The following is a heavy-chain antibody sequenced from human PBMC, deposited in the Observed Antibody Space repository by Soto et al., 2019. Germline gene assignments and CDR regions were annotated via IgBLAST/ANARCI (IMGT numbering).Heavy chain of an antibody. Sequence: PSGTLSLPCAVYGGSFSGDYWSGIRPPPGKGLEWIGEINHSGGTNYNPSLKSRVTISVDTSKNQFSLKLISVTAADTAVYYCASRSSGWYSDRVFDYRGQGTRGTVSS. J-gene: IGHJ4*02. CDR2: INHSGGT. D-gene: IGHD6-19*01. V-gene: IGHV4-34*01. CDR3: ASRSSGWYSDRVFDY. CDR1: GGSFSGDY.